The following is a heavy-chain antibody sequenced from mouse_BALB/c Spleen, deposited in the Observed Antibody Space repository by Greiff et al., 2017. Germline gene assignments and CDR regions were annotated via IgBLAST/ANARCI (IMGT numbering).Heavy chain of an antibody. Sequence: VKLQESGPGLVAPSQSLSITCTVSGFSLTSYGVHWVRQPPGKGLEWLGVIWAGGSTNYNSALMSRLSISKDNSKSQVFLKMNSLQTDDTAMYYCARDLRGTGTSAMDYWGQGTSVTVSS. CDR1: GFSLTSYG. V-gene: IGHV2-9*02. CDR3: ARDLRGTGTSAMDY. D-gene: IGHD4-1*01. CDR2: IWAGGST. J-gene: IGHJ4*01.